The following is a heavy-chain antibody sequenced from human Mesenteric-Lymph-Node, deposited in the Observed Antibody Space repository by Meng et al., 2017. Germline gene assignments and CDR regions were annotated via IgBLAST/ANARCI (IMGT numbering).Heavy chain of an antibody. CDR1: GGSIISSNW. Sequence: QLSETGPGLVKPSGTLSLPCAGPGGSIISSNWWSWVRPPPGKGLEWIGEIYHSGSTNYNPSLKSRVTISVDKSKNQFSLKLSSVTAADTAVYYCASFPPPGKQWLVTDYWGQGTLVTVSS. CDR2: IYHSGST. CDR3: ASFPPPGKQWLVTDY. J-gene: IGHJ4*02. V-gene: IGHV4-4*02. D-gene: IGHD6-19*01.